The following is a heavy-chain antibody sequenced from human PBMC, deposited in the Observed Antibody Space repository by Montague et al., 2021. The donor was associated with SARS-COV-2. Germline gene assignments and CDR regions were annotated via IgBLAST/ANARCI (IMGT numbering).Heavy chain of an antibody. V-gene: IGHV4-59*02. CDR2: FYSVGST. D-gene: IGHD1-14*01. CDR3: ARETMTADAFDI. J-gene: IGHJ3*02. Sequence: SETLSLTCTVSGASVGSSDWGWIRQSPGKGLEWIGYFYSVGSTDYNPSLKSRATFSRETSKNQFSLKVRSVTAADTAVYYCARETMTADAFDIWGQGTMVTVSS. CDR1: GASVGSSD.